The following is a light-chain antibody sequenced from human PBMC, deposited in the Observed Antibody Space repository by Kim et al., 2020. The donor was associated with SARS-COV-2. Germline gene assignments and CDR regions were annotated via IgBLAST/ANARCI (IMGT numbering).Light chain of an antibody. Sequence: QSALTQPASVSGSPGQSLTISCTGTSSDVGGYNYVSWYQQHPGKAPKLMIYDVSNRPSGVSNRFSGSKSGNTASLTISGLQAEDEADYYCSSYTSSRYVFGTGTKVTV. CDR2: DVS. CDR3: SSYTSSRYV. CDR1: SSDVGGYNY. V-gene: IGLV2-14*03. J-gene: IGLJ1*01.